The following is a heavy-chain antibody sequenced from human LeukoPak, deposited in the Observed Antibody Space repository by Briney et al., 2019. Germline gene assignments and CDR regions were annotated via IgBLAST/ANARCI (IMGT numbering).Heavy chain of an antibody. Sequence: GGSLRLSCAASGFTFSSYSMNWARQAPGKGLEWVSSISSSSSYIYYADSVKGRFTISRDNAKNSLYLQMNSLRAEDTAVYYCARDGRGWLPDYWGQGTLVTVSS. J-gene: IGHJ4*02. V-gene: IGHV3-21*01. D-gene: IGHD5-24*01. CDR1: GFTFSSYS. CDR3: ARDGRGWLPDY. CDR2: ISSSSSYI.